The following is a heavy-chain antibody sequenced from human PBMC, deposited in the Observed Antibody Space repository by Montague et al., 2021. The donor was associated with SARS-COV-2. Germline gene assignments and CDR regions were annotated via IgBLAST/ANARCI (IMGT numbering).Heavy chain of an antibody. Sequence: TLSLTCTVSGGSISSGSYYWSWIRQPAGKGLEWIGRIYTSGSTNYNPSLKSRVTISVDTSKNQFSLKLSSATAADTAVYYCARDLAPYYGSGSYYNPIDAFDIWGQGTMVTVSS. V-gene: IGHV4-61*02. CDR2: IYTSGST. CDR1: GGSISSGSYY. CDR3: ARDLAPYYGSGSYYNPIDAFDI. J-gene: IGHJ3*02. D-gene: IGHD3-10*01.